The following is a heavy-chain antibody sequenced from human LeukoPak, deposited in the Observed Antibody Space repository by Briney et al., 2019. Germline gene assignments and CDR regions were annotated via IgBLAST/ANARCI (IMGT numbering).Heavy chain of an antibody. CDR3: ARDLGHYGSGSYYSPNDY. CDR2: IYSGGST. Sequence: GGSLRLSCAASGFTVSSNYMSWVRQAPGKGLEWVSVIYSGGSTYYADSVKGRFTISRDNSKNTLYLQMNSLRAEDTAVYYCARDLGHYGSGSYYSPNDYWGQGTLVTVSS. D-gene: IGHD3-10*01. CDR1: GFTVSSNY. V-gene: IGHV3-66*01. J-gene: IGHJ4*02.